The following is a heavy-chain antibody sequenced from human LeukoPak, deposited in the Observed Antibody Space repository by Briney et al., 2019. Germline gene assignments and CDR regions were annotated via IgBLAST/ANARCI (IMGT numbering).Heavy chain of an antibody. CDR1: GYTFTSYG. Sequence: GASVKVSCKASGYTFTSYGISWVRQAPGQGLAWMGWISAYNGNTNYAQKLQGRVTMTTDTSTSTAYMELRSLRSDDTAVYYCAREGSYSSSSRGIADYWGQGTLVTVSS. J-gene: IGHJ4*02. D-gene: IGHD6-6*01. V-gene: IGHV1-18*01. CDR3: AREGSYSSSSRGIADY. CDR2: ISAYNGNT.